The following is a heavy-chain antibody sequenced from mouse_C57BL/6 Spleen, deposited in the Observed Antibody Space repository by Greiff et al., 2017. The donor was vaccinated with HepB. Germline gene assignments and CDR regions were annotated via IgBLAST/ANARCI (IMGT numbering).Heavy chain of an antibody. V-gene: IGHV5-17*01. CDR3: ARPRGDGYNWYFDV. Sequence: EVKLMESGGGLVKPGGSLKLSCAASGFTFSDYGMHWVRQAPEKGLEWVAYISSGSSTIYYADTVKGRFTISRDNAKNTLFLQMTSLRSEDTAMYYCARPRGDGYNWYFDVWGTGTTVTVSS. D-gene: IGHD2-3*01. CDR1: GFTFSDYG. J-gene: IGHJ1*03. CDR2: ISSGSSTI.